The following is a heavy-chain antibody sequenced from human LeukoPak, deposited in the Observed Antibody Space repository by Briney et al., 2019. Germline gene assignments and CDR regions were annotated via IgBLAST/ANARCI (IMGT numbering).Heavy chain of an antibody. CDR1: GFTVHNNY. Sequence: GGSLRLSCAASGFTVHNNYMNWVRQAPGKGLEWVSVIFSGGSTYYADSVEGRFTISRDNSKNTLYLQMNSLRAEDTAMYYCVRDHREVTTVFDIWGQGTMVTVYS. V-gene: IGHV3-66*01. J-gene: IGHJ3*02. D-gene: IGHD4-11*01. CDR2: IFSGGST. CDR3: VRDHREVTTVFDI.